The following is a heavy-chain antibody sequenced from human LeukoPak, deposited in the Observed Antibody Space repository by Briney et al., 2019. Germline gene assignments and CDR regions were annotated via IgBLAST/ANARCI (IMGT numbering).Heavy chain of an antibody. CDR2: ISYSSSHI. D-gene: IGHD4-23*01. CDR3: ARFYGGNSNAFDI. Sequence: GGSLRLSCAASGFTFSVYSMNWVRQAPGKGLEWVSSISYSSSHIFYADSLKGRFTISRDNAKNSLYLQMNSLRAEDTAVYYCARFYGGNSNAFDIWGQGTMVTVSS. CDR1: GFTFSVYS. V-gene: IGHV3-21*01. J-gene: IGHJ3*02.